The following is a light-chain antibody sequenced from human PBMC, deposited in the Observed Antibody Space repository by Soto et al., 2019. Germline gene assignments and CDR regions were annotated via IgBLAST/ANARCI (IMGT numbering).Light chain of an antibody. CDR3: QKYNSAPLT. CDR2: AAS. Sequence: DIQMTQSPSTLSASVGDRVTITCRASQGISTYLAWYQQKPGKVPKLLIYAASTLQSGVPSRFSGSASGTDFTLTISRLQPEDFATYCCQKYNSAPLTVGGVTKVDSK. V-gene: IGKV1-27*01. CDR1: QGISTY. J-gene: IGKJ4*01.